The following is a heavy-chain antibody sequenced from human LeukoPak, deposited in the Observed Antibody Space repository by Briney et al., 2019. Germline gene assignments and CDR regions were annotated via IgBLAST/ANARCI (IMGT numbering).Heavy chain of an antibody. Sequence: GASVKVSCKASGGTFSSYAISWVRQAPGQGLEWMGGIIPIFGTANYAQRFQGRVTITTDESTRTAYMELSSLRSEDTAVYYCARETSIAAPNYYYYYMDVWGKGSTVTVSS. CDR1: GGTFSSYA. D-gene: IGHD6-6*01. CDR3: ARETSIAAPNYYYYYMDV. J-gene: IGHJ6*03. V-gene: IGHV1-69*05. CDR2: IIPIFGTA.